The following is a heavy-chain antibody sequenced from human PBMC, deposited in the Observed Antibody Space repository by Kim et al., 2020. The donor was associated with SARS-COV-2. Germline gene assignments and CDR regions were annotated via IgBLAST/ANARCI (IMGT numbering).Heavy chain of an antibody. CDR3: ARLPSGAPGDNSFGP. D-gene: IGHD2-15*01. Sequence: ASVKGRFILLRDDSKNSVYLQMNSLKTEDTAVYYCARLPSGAPGDNSFGPWGQGTLVTVSS. V-gene: IGHV3-72*01. J-gene: IGHJ5*02.